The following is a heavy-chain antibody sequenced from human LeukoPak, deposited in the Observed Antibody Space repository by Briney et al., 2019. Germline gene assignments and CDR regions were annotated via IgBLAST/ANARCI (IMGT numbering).Heavy chain of an antibody. J-gene: IGHJ4*02. V-gene: IGHV1-2*02. CDR2: INPNSGGT. Sequence: ASVKVSCKASGYTFTGYYMHWVRQAPGQGLEWMGWINPNSGGTNYAQKFQGRVTMTRDTSISTAYMELSRLRSDDTAVYYCARDRTIFGVVITTIFDYWGQGTLVTVSS. CDR1: GYTFTGYY. CDR3: ARDRTIFGVVITTIFDY. D-gene: IGHD3-3*01.